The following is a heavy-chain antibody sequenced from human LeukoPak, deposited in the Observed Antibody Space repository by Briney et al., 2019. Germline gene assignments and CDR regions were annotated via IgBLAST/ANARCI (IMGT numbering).Heavy chain of an antibody. Sequence: SETLSLTCTVSGGSISSYYWSWIRQPPGKGLEWIGYIYYSGSTYYNPSLKSRVTLSIDTSKSQFSLRLSSVTAADTAVYYCAREYSSLYFDYWGQGTLVTVSS. D-gene: IGHD6-6*01. CDR3: AREYSSLYFDY. CDR2: IYYSGST. J-gene: IGHJ4*02. CDR1: GGSISSYY. V-gene: IGHV4-4*08.